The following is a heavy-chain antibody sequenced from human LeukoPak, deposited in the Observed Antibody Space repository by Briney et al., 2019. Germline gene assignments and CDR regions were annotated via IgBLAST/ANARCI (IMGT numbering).Heavy chain of an antibody. CDR1: AFTFTTYG. V-gene: IGHV3-30*02. CDR2: VRYDGYK. D-gene: IGHD3-9*01. CDR3: AKDSGYDILTGYYMGENYFDY. Sequence: PGGSLRLSCTASAFTFTTYGMHWVRQAPGKGLEWVAFVRYDGYKYYPDSVKGRFTISRDNSKNTLYLQMNSLRAEDTAVYYCAKDSGYDILTGYYMGENYFDYWGQGTLVTVSS. J-gene: IGHJ4*02.